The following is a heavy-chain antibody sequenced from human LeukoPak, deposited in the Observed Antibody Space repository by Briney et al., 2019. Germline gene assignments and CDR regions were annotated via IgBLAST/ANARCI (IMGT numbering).Heavy chain of an antibody. CDR3: ARVGQYYDILTGYWDFYFDY. D-gene: IGHD3-9*01. Sequence: GESLKISCKGSGYSFTSYWIGWVRQMPGKGLEWMGIIYPGDSDTRYSPSFQGQVTISADKSISTAYLQWSSLKASDTAVYYCARVGQYYDILTGYWDFYFDYWGQGTLVTVSS. J-gene: IGHJ4*02. CDR2: IYPGDSDT. V-gene: IGHV5-51*01. CDR1: GYSFTSYW.